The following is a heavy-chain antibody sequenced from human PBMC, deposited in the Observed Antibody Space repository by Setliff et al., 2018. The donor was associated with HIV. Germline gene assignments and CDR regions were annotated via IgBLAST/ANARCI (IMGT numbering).Heavy chain of an antibody. J-gene: IGHJ6*03. CDR3: ATDKYCSSSRCYPDMDV. V-gene: IGHV3-74*03. CDR1: GFSLSDYW. CDR2: ISNDGSII. Sequence: GGSLRLSCAASGFSLSDYWMHWVRQAPGKGLVWVARISNDGSIIEYADSVKGRFTISRDNAKNTLYLQVNSLRTDDTAMYYCATDKYCSSSRCYPDMDVWGKGTTVTVSS. D-gene: IGHD2-2*01.